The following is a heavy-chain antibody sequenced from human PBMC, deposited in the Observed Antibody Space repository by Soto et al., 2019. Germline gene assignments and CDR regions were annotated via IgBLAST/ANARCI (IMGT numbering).Heavy chain of an antibody. J-gene: IGHJ4*02. CDR2: ISSTTNYI. CDR1: GFTFSRYS. Sequence: PGGSLRLSCAASGFTFSRYSMNWVRQAPGKGLEWVSSISSTTNYIYYADSMTGRFTVSRDNAKNSVYLDMNSLSAEDTAVYYCARESEDLTSNFDYWSQGTLVTVAS. CDR3: ARESEDLTSNFDY. V-gene: IGHV3-21*01.